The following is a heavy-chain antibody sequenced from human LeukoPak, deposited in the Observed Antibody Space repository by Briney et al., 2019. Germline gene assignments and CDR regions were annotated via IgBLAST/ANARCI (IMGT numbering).Heavy chain of an antibody. CDR3: ATAIAYCGEHV. V-gene: IGHV4-39*07. CDR2: IYYSGST. J-gene: IGHJ6*02. CDR1: GGSISSSSYY. D-gene: IGHD2-21*02. Sequence: SETLSFTCTVSGGSISSSSYYWGWIRQPPGKGLEWIGSIYYSGSTYYNPSLKSRVTISVDASKNQFSLKLSSVTAADTAVYYGATAIAYCGEHVWGHGTTVTVSS.